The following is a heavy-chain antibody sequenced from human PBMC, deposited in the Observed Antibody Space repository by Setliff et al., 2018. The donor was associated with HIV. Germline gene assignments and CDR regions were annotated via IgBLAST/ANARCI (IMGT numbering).Heavy chain of an antibody. CDR2: IYWDDDK. CDR3: AHRLHIWDFFDY. J-gene: IGHJ4*02. CDR1: GYSISSGYYW. D-gene: IGHD3-16*01. V-gene: IGHV2-5*02. Sequence: TLSLTCAVSGYSISSGYYWGWIRQPPGKGLEWLALIYWDDDKLYNPSLKTRLTVTKDTSKNQVVLTMTNMDPVDTATYFCAHRLHIWDFFDYWGPGTVVTVSS.